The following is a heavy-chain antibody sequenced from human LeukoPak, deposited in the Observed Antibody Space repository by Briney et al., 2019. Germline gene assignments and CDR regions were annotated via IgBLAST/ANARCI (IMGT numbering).Heavy chain of an antibody. Sequence: SETLSLTCTVSGGSISSNLYYWGWIRQPPGKGLEWIGSIYYSGSTYYSPSLKNRLTISVDTSKNQFSLKLSSVTAADTAVYFCANVKTNYDVLTGYYGRAGGTNFDYWGQGTLVTVSS. V-gene: IGHV4-39*01. D-gene: IGHD3-9*01. CDR3: ANVKTNYDVLTGYYGRAGGTNFDY. CDR1: GGSISSNLYY. CDR2: IYYSGST. J-gene: IGHJ4*02.